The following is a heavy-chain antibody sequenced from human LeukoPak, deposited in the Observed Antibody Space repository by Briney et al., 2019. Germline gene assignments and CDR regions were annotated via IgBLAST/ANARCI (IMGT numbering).Heavy chain of an antibody. CDR3: ARLVGASLVDYFQH. CDR1: GYSFSNHW. V-gene: IGHV5-51*01. Sequence: GESLKISCKGSGYSFSNHWIGWVRQMPGKGLEWMGIIYPGDSDTRYSPSLQGQVTISADKSISIVYLQWSSLKASDTAVYYCARLVGASLVDYFQHWGQGTLVTVSS. D-gene: IGHD1-26*01. CDR2: IYPGDSDT. J-gene: IGHJ1*01.